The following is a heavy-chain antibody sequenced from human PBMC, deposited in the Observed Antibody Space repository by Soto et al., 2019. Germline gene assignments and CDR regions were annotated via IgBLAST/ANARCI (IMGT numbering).Heavy chain of an antibody. CDR3: ARHRVGDSSGYPPMVLDYGMDV. Sequence: SETLSLTCTVSGGSISSSSYYWGWIRQPPGKGLEWIGSIYYSGSTYYNPSLKSRVTISVDTSKNQFSLKLSSVTAADTAVYYCARHRVGDSSGYPPMVLDYGMDVWGQGTTVTVSS. CDR1: GGSISSSSYY. V-gene: IGHV4-39*01. CDR2: IYYSGST. J-gene: IGHJ6*02. D-gene: IGHD3-22*01.